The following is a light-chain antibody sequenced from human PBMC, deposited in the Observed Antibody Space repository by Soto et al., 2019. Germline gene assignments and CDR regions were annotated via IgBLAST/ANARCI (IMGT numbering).Light chain of an antibody. CDR1: QSVSTY. Sequence: EIVLTQSPATLSLSPGERATLSCGASQSVSTYLAWYQQKPGQAPRLLIYDASNRATGIPARFSGSGSGTDFTLTINSLEPEDSAVYYCQQRSNWPSITFGQGTRLEIK. J-gene: IGKJ5*01. CDR2: DAS. CDR3: QQRSNWPSIT. V-gene: IGKV3-11*01.